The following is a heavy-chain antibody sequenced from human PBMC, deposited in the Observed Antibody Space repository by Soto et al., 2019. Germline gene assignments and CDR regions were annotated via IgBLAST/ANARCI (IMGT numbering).Heavy chain of an antibody. CDR3: AREYTAWPLAYGLDV. Sequence: FGFTFSTYSINWVRQAPGKGLEWVSSISSRSDIYYADSVKGRFTISRDNAKNSVSLQMNSLRAEDTAVYYCAREYTAWPLAYGLDVWGQGTTVTAP. CDR2: ISSRSDI. J-gene: IGHJ6*02. D-gene: IGHD2-2*02. V-gene: IGHV3-21*01. CDR1: GFTFSTYS.